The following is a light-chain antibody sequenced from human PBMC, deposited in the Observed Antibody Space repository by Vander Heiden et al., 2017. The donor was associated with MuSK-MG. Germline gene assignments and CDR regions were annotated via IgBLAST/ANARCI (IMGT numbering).Light chain of an antibody. CDR3: QQSDITLLT. J-gene: IGKJ4*01. Sequence: DIQMTQSPSSLSASVGDRVTITCRASQSINNYLNWYQHKPGKAPKLLILAASSLQSGVPSRFSGSGSGTEFTLTISSLQPEDFATYYCQQSDITLLTFGGGTKVEIK. CDR1: QSINNY. CDR2: AAS. V-gene: IGKV1-39*01.